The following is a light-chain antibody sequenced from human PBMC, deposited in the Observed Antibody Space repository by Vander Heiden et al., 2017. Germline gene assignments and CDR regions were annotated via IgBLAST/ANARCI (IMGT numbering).Light chain of an antibody. V-gene: IGLV2-11*02. CDR2: DVT. Sequence: QTALTQPRSVSGSPGQSVTISCTGPSSDVGGYTYVSWYQQHPGKAPKLMIYDVTKRPSGVPDRFSGSKSGNTASLTISGLQAADEADYFCCSFTGTNNYVFGSGTEVTVL. J-gene: IGLJ1*01. CDR1: SSDVGGYTY. CDR3: CSFTGTNNYV.